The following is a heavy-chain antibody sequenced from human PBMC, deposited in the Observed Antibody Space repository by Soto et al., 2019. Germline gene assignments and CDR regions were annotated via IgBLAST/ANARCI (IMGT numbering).Heavy chain of an antibody. D-gene: IGHD3-22*01. CDR3: AFDRYDPTIIVVYLLY. CDR2: ISGSGGST. Sequence: GGSLRLSCAASGFTFSSYAMSWVRQAPGKGLEWVSAISGSGGSTYYADSVKGRFTISRDNSKNTLYLQMNSLRAEDTAVYYCAFDRYDPTIIVVYLLYLSQGSLDIVSS. CDR1: GFTFSSYA. V-gene: IGHV3-23*01. J-gene: IGHJ4*01.